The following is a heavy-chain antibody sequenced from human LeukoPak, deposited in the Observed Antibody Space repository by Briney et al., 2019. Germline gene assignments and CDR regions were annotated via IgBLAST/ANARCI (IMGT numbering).Heavy chain of an antibody. Sequence: QPGRSLRLSCAASDFTFSSYAMHWVRQAPGQGLEWVAVISYDGSDRYYADSVKGRFTISRDNSKNTLFLQVNSLRAEDTAVYYCARSGDYDSYYFDYWGQGTLVTVSS. V-gene: IGHV3-30*04. CDR3: ARSGDYDSYYFDY. D-gene: IGHD3-9*01. CDR1: DFTFSSYA. J-gene: IGHJ4*02. CDR2: ISYDGSDR.